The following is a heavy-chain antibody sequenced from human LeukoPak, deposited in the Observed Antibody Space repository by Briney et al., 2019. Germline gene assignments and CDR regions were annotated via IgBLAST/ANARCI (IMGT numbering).Heavy chain of an antibody. V-gene: IGHV3-21*01. CDR2: ISSSSSYI. CDR3: ARGEYGSGSYHIDY. Sequence: GGSLRLSCAASGFTFSSYSMNWVRQAPGPGLEWVSFISSSSSYIYYADSVKGRFTISRDNAKNSLYLQMNSLRAEDTAVYYCARGEYGSGSYHIDYWGQGTLVTVSS. J-gene: IGHJ4*02. CDR1: GFTFSSYS. D-gene: IGHD3-10*01.